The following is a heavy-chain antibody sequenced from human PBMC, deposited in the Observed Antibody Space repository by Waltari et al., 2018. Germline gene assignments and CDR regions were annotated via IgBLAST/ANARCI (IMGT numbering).Heavy chain of an antibody. CDR1: GFTFRSCA. J-gene: IGHJ4*02. D-gene: IGHD1-26*01. CDR2: ISGSGGST. CDR3: AKTVWELPNPLYY. V-gene: IGHV3-23*01. Sequence: EVQLLASGGGLVQPGGSLRLSCAASGFTFRSCASSWVRQAPGKGLEWVSAISGSGGSTYYADSVKGRFTISRDNSKNTLYLQMNSLRAEDTAVYYCAKTVWELPNPLYYWGQGTLVTVSS.